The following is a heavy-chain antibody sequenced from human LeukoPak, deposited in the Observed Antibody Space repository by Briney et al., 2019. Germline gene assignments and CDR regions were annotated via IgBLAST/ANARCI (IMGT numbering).Heavy chain of an antibody. CDR3: ARDPTRSPGGGFFSPLGY. CDR1: GYTFTGYY. V-gene: IGHV7-4-1*02. CDR2: INTNTATP. J-gene: IGHJ4*02. D-gene: IGHD3-22*01. Sequence: GASVTVSCKASGYTFTGYYIHWVRQAPGQGLEWMGWINTNTATPMYAQGFSGRFVFSLDVSDSTAYLHINSLKAGDTAVYYCARDPTRSPGGGFFSPLGYWGQGSLVTVSS.